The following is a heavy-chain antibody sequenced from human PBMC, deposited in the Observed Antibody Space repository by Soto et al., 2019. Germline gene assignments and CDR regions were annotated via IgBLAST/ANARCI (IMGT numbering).Heavy chain of an antibody. CDR3: ARRPNYYDSSRNWFDP. D-gene: IGHD3-22*01. J-gene: IGHJ5*02. CDR2: IFHSGST. CDR1: GDSLSSGGYY. Sequence: PSETPSLTCAVSGDSLSSGGYYWNWIRQPPGKGLEWIGYIFHSGSTNYNPSLKSRVTISVDRSKNQFSLKLSSVTAADTAVYYCARRPNYYDSSRNWFDPWGQGTLVTVSS. V-gene: IGHV4-30-2*01.